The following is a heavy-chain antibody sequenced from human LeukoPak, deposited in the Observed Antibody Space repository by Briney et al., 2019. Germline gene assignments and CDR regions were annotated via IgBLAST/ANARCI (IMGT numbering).Heavy chain of an antibody. D-gene: IGHD3-3*01. J-gene: IGHJ4*02. CDR2: ISHTGSV. V-gene: IGHV4-4*02. CDR3: ARHDDFLSPYDY. CDR1: GVSINSDYW. Sequence: SETLSLTCAVSGVSINSDYWWTWVRQSPGKGLEWIGEISHTGSVNYNLSLESRVTISTDKSKNQFSLTLRSVAAADTAVYYCARHDDFLSPYDYWGQGVLVTVSS.